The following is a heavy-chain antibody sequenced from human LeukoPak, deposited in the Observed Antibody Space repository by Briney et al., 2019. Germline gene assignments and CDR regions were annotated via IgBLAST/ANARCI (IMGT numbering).Heavy chain of an antibody. Sequence: SETLSLTCAVYGGSFSSYYWSWIRQPPGKGLEWIGYIYYSGSTNYNPSLKSRVTISVDTSKNQFSLKLSSVTAADTAVYYCARMITMIVAPFGWFDPWGQGTLVTVSS. D-gene: IGHD3-22*01. V-gene: IGHV4-59*01. CDR2: IYYSGST. CDR1: GGSFSSYY. CDR3: ARMITMIVAPFGWFDP. J-gene: IGHJ5*02.